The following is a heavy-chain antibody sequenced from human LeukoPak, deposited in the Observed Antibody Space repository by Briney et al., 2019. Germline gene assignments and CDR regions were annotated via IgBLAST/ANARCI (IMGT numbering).Heavy chain of an antibody. CDR1: GGSFSGYY. V-gene: IGHV4-34*01. J-gene: IGHJ4*02. CDR2: INHSGSA. CDR3: ARGQGTVTTH. Sequence: PSETLSLTCAVSGGSFSGYYWTWIRQPPGKGLEWIGEINHSGSANYNPSHKSRVTISLDTSKNQFSLKLSSVTAADTAVYYCARGQGTVTTHWGQGTLVTVSS. D-gene: IGHD4-17*01.